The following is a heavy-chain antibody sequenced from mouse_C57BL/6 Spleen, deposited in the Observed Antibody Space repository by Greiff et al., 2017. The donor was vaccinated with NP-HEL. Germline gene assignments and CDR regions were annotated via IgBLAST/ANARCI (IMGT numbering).Heavy chain of an antibody. J-gene: IGHJ4*01. CDR3: AREELGYAMDY. V-gene: IGHV5-4*01. CDR2: ISDGGSYT. D-gene: IGHD4-1*01. CDR1: GFTFSSYA. Sequence: EVHLVESGGGLVKPGGSLKLSCAASGFTFSSYAMSWVRQTPEKRLEWVATISDGGSYTYYPDNVKGRFTISRDNAKNNLYLQMSHLKSEDTAMYYCAREELGYAMDYWGQGTSVTVSS.